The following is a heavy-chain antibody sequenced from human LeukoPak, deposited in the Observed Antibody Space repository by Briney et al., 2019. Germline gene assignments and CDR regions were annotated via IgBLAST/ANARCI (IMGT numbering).Heavy chain of an antibody. CDR1: GGSISSFY. Sequence: SETLSLTCTVSGGSISSFYWSWIRQPPGKGPEWVGHIYYSGSTNYNPSLKSRVTISVDTSKNHFSLKLSSMTAADTAVYYCARGVVAAPTNFDYWGQGTLVTVSS. D-gene: IGHD2-15*01. J-gene: IGHJ4*02. CDR3: ARGVVAAPTNFDY. V-gene: IGHV4-59*01. CDR2: IYYSGST.